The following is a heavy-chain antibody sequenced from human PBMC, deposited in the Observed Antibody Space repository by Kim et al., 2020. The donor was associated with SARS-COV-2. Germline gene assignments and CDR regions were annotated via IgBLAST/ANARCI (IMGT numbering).Heavy chain of an antibody. V-gene: IGHV3-9*01. Sequence: ADSVKGRFTISRDNAKNSLYLQMNSLRAEDTALYYCAKDPKSSGDSVDYWGQGTLVTVSS. CDR3: AKDPKSSGDSVDY. J-gene: IGHJ4*02. D-gene: IGHD2-15*01.